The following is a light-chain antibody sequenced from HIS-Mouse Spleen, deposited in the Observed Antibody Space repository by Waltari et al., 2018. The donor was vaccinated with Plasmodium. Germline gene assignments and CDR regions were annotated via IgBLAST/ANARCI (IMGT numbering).Light chain of an antibody. CDR3: QQYNNWSFT. CDR1: QSVSSN. CDR2: GAS. V-gene: IGKV3-15*01. J-gene: IGKJ3*01. Sequence: EIVMTQSPATLSVSPGERATLSCRASQSVSSNLAWYQQKPGQAPRLLIYGASTRATGIPARFRGSGSGKEFTLTISSLQSEDFAVYYCQQYNNWSFTLGPGTKVDIK.